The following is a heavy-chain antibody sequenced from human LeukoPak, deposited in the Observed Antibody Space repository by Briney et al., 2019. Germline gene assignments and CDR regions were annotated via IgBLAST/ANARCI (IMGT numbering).Heavy chain of an antibody. D-gene: IGHD1-26*01. Sequence: SETLSLTCTVSGGSISSSSYYWGWIRQPPGKGLEWIVSIYYSGSTYYNPSLKSRVTISVDTSKNQFSLKLSSVTAADTAVYYCARQGASIVGAVKGFDYWGQGTLVTVSS. V-gene: IGHV4-39*01. CDR1: GGSISSSSYY. J-gene: IGHJ4*02. CDR3: ARQGASIVGAVKGFDY. CDR2: IYYSGST.